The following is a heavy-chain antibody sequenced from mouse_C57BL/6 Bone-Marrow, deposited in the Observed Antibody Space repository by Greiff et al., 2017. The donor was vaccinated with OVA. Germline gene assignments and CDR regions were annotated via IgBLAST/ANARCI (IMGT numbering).Heavy chain of an antibody. CDR3: ARRGSSPYYFDY. V-gene: IGHV1-53*01. D-gene: IGHD1-1*01. CDR1: GYTFTSYW. J-gene: IGHJ2*01. Sequence: QVQLQQSGTELVKPGASVKLSCKASGYTFTSYWMHWVKQRPGQGLEWIGNINPSNGGTNYNEKFKSKATLTADKSSSTAYMQLSSLTYEDSAVYYCARRGSSPYYFDYWGQGTTLTVSS. CDR2: INPSNGGT.